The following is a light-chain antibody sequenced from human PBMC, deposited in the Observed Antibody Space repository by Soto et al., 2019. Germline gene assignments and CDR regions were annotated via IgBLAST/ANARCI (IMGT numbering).Light chain of an antibody. CDR1: QSIGRS. CDR2: GAS. Sequence: EIVMTQSPATMSVSPGEEATLSCRASQSIGRSFAWYQETSGQAPRLLIYGASARSTGIPARFIGTGSGTDFTLIISSLQSEDFAVYYCQQYYDWPLTFGGGTKVEIK. V-gene: IGKV3-15*01. J-gene: IGKJ4*01. CDR3: QQYYDWPLT.